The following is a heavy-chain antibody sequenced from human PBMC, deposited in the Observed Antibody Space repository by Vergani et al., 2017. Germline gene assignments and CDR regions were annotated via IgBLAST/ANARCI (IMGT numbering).Heavy chain of an antibody. CDR3: ATIGYRRWGYYFDY. CDR2: ICHTEDT. Sequence: QVQLQESGPGLVKPSETLSLTCSVSGYSISRGYYWGWIRQPPGKGLEWIGEICHTEDTKYSPSLKSRVTVSVDESRNLFSLRLNSVTAADTAVYYCATIGYRRWGYYFDYWGQGILVTVSS. CDR1: GYSISRGYY. V-gene: IGHV4-38-2*02. D-gene: IGHD2-2*02. J-gene: IGHJ4*02.